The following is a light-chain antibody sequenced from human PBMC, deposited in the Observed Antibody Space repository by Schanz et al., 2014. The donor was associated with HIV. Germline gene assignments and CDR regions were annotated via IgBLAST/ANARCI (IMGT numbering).Light chain of an antibody. Sequence: EIVLTQSPGSLSLSPGERATLSCRASQSVSASYLAWYQQKPGQAPKLLIYDASSRATGIPARFSGSGSGTDFTLTITSLEPEDFAVYYCQQRSNWPRVFGPGTKVEI. CDR2: DAS. J-gene: IGKJ3*01. V-gene: IGKV3-11*01. CDR1: QSVSASY. CDR3: QQRSNWPRV.